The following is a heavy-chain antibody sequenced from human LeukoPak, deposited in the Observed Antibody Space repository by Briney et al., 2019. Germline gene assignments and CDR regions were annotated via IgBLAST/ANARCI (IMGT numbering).Heavy chain of an antibody. CDR2: INHSGST. Sequence: SETLSLTCAVYGGSFSGYYWSWIRQPPGKGLEWIGEINHSGSTNYNPSLKSRVTISVDTSKNQFSLKLSSVTAADTAVYYCASRGEYYTNGVCSRFPDYWGQGTLVTVSS. J-gene: IGHJ4*02. V-gene: IGHV4-34*01. CDR1: GGSFSGYY. D-gene: IGHD2-8*01. CDR3: ASRGEYYTNGVCSRFPDY.